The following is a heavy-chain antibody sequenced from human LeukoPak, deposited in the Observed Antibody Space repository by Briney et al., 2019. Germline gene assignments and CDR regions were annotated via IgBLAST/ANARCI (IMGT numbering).Heavy chain of an antibody. CDR2: ISWNSGYI. D-gene: IGHD6-19*01. CDR1: GFTFDNYA. Sequence: GGSLRLSCAASGFTFDNYAMHWVRQAPGKGLEWLSIISWNSGYIGYADSVKGRFTISRDNAKKSLDLQMNSLRAEDTAFYYCAKVRGTYSSGYFFDYWGQGTLVSVSS. J-gene: IGHJ4*02. CDR3: AKVRGTYSSGYFFDY. V-gene: IGHV3-9*01.